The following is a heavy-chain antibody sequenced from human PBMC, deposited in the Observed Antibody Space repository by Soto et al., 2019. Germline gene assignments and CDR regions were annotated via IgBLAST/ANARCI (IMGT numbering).Heavy chain of an antibody. CDR3: VRDGSKSLRDWFDP. D-gene: IGHD2-2*03. Sequence: KASETLSLTCTVSGASISGFYWSWIRKSAGKGLEWIGRIYATGTTDYNPSLKSRVMMSVDTSKKQFSLKLRSVTAADTAVYYCVRDGSKSLRDWFDPWGQGISVTVSS. J-gene: IGHJ5*02. CDR1: GASISGFY. V-gene: IGHV4-4*07. CDR2: IYATGTT.